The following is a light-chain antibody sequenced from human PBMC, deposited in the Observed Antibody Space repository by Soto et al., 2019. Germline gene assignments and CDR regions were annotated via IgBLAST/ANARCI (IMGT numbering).Light chain of an antibody. CDR3: SSFTSINTVV. Sequence: QSVLTQPPSASGTPGQRVTISCSGSISNIGSNPVYWHQQLPGTAPKLLIFRNNQRPSGVPDRFSGSKSGDTASLTISGLPAEDEADYYCSSFTSINTVVFGGGTKVTVL. CDR2: RNN. CDR1: ISNIGSNP. J-gene: IGLJ2*01. V-gene: IGLV1-44*01.